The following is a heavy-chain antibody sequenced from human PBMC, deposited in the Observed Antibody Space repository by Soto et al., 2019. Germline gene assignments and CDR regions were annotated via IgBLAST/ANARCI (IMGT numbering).Heavy chain of an antibody. CDR2: IIPILGIA. V-gene: IGHV1-69*04. CDR3: AREEIPDHGGYDSHYYYMDV. J-gene: IGHJ6*03. Sequence: SVKVSCKASGGTFSSYTISWVRQAPGQGLEWMGRIIPILGIANYAQKFQGRVTITADKSTSTAYMELSSLRSEDTAVYYCAREEIPDHGGYDSHYYYMDVWGKGTTVTVSS. CDR1: GGTFSSYT. D-gene: IGHD5-12*01.